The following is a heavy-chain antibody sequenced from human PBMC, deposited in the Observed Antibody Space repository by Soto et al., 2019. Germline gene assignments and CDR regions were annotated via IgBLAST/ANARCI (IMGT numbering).Heavy chain of an antibody. J-gene: IGHJ6*02. CDR1: EFTFRSFA. CDR2: ISGSGGST. V-gene: IGHV3-23*01. CDR3: AKSRPDYDFWSGSTHYGMDV. D-gene: IGHD3-3*01. Sequence: GGSLRLSSTASEFTFRSFAMSWVRQAQGKGLEWVSAISGSGGSTYYADSVKGRFTISRDNSKNTLYLQMNSLRAEDTAVYYCAKSRPDYDFWSGSTHYGMDVWGQGTTVTAP.